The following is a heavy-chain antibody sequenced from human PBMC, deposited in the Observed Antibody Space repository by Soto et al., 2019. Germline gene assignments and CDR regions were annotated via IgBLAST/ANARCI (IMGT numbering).Heavy chain of an antibody. Sequence: EVQLVESGGGLVQPGGSLRLSREASGFTFGSYWMNWVRQAPGKGLAWVSRINAEGTTTFYADSVKGRFTISRDNAKNTLYLDMHSLGAEDTAVYFCASLMIRETIDFWGQGTLVTVSP. CDR1: GFTFGSYW. J-gene: IGHJ4*02. D-gene: IGHD3-10*01. CDR2: INAEGTTT. CDR3: ASLMIRETIDF. V-gene: IGHV3-74*01.